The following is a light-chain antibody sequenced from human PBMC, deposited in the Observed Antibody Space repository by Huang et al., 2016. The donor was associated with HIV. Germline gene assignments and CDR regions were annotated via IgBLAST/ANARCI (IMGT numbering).Light chain of an antibody. J-gene: IGKJ5*01. V-gene: IGKV1-12*01. CDR3: QQSHIFPFT. CDR2: AAS. CDR1: QGISNW. Sequence: DIQMTQSPSSVFASVGDGVTITCRATQGISNWLAWYQQKPGKAPHLLIYAASTLLSGAPSRFSGGGSGTEFTLTITDLQPEDFATYYCQQSHIFPFTFGQGTRLEIK.